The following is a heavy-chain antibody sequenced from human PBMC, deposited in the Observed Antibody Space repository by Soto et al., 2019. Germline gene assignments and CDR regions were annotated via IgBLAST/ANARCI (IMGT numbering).Heavy chain of an antibody. V-gene: IGHV3-23*01. Sequence: EVQLLESGGGLLQPGGSLRLSCAASGFTFSSYAMSWVRQAPGKGLEWVSAISGSGGSTYYADSVKGRFTISRDNSKNTLYLQMNSLRAEDTAVYYCAKARSKDGWNTLVAEYFQHWGQGTLVTVSS. CDR3: AKARSKDGWNTLVAEYFQH. CDR2: ISGSGGST. D-gene: IGHD1-1*01. J-gene: IGHJ1*01. CDR1: GFTFSSYA.